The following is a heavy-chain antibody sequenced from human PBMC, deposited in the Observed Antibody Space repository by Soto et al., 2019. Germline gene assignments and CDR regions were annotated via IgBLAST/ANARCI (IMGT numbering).Heavy chain of an antibody. J-gene: IGHJ6*02. CDR3: ARHYAYDFWSGYPYGMDV. D-gene: IGHD3-3*01. CDR2: IYYSGST. V-gene: IGHV4-39*01. Sequence: QLQLQESGPGLVQPSETLSLTCTVSGGSISSSSYYWGWIRQPPGKGLEWIGSIYYSGSTYYNPSLKSRVTTSVDTSKNQFSLKLSSVTAADTAVYYCARHYAYDFWSGYPYGMDVWGQGTTVTVSS. CDR1: GGSISSSSYY.